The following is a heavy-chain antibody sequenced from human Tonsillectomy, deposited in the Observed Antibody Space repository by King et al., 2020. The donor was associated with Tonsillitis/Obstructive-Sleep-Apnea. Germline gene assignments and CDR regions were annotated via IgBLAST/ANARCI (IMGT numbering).Heavy chain of an antibody. CDR3: ARHGRADGVVIANWFDP. D-gene: IGHD3-3*01. J-gene: IGHJ5*02. CDR2: IYPGDSDT. V-gene: IGHV5-51*01. CDR1: GYSFTSYW. Sequence: EVQLVESGAEVKKPGESLKISCKGSGYSFTSYWIGWVRQMPGKGLEWMGIIYPGDSDTRHSPSFQGQVTISADKSISTAYLQWSSLKASDTAMYYCARHGRADGVVIANWFDPWGQGTLVTVSS.